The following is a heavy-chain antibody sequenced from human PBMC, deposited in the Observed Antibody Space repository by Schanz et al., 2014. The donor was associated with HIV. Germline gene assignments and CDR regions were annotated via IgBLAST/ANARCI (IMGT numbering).Heavy chain of an antibody. D-gene: IGHD3-16*01. Sequence: VQLVESGGGVVQPGRSLRLSCAASGFTFSTYGMHWVRQGPGKGLEWVAFISYDGSNKYYADSVKGRFTISRDNSKNTLFLQMNSLRGEDTAVYYCARVANWDYYGMDVWGQGTMVTVSS. V-gene: IGHV3-30*03. CDR2: ISYDGSNK. CDR1: GFTFSTYG. CDR3: ARVANWDYYGMDV. J-gene: IGHJ6*02.